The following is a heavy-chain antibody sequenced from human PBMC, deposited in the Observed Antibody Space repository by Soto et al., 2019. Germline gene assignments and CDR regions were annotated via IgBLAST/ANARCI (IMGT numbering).Heavy chain of an antibody. D-gene: IGHD2-2*01. Sequence: QVQLVESGGGVVQSGKSLRLSCAASGFTLRSYGMHWVRQAPGKGLGWVAVIWNDGSETYYADSVKGRFTISRDNSENTLYLQMNSLRVEDTAVYYCASRSPALDYWGQGTLVTVSS. CDR2: IWNDGSET. CDR1: GFTLRSYG. J-gene: IGHJ4*02. V-gene: IGHV3-33*01. CDR3: ASRSPALDY.